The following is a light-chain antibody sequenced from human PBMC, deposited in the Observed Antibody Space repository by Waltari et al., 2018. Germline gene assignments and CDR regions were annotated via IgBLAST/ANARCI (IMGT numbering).Light chain of an antibody. Sequence: DIQMTQSPSSLSASVGDSVTTTCRARQRIRSYLNWSQQKPGKAPKLLIYAASSLQGGVPSRFSGSRSGADVALTISSLQPEGFGTYDGRQRYSTPLTFGGGTKVEIK. CDR1: QRIRSY. J-gene: IGKJ4*02. CDR3: RQRYSTPLT. V-gene: IGKV1-39*01. CDR2: AAS.